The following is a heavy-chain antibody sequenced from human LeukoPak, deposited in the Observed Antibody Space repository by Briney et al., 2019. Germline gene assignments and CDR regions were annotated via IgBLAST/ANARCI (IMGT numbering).Heavy chain of an antibody. V-gene: IGHV4-59*08. J-gene: IGHJ4*02. Sequence: SETLSLTCTVSGDSIRSYYWSWIRQPPGRGLEWIGYIFYSGSIDYNPSLKSRVTMSVDTAKSQFSLNLSSVTAADTAVYYCAGGSGGNFDYWGQGTLITVSS. CDR3: AGGSGGNFDY. CDR2: IFYSGSI. CDR1: GDSIRSYY. D-gene: IGHD3-10*01.